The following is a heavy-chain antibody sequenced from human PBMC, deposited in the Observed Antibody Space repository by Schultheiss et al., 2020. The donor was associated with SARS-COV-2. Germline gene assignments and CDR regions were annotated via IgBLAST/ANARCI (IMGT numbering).Heavy chain of an antibody. J-gene: IGHJ4*02. D-gene: IGHD3-22*01. CDR1: GGSISSGDYY. V-gene: IGHV4-39*01. CDR3: ARLIYYDSSALFDY. Sequence: SQTLSLTCTVSGGSISSGDYYWGWIRQPPGKGLEWIGSIYYSGSTYYNPSLKSRVTISVDTSKNQFSLKLSSVTAADTAVYYCARLIYYDSSALFDYWGQGTLVTVSS. CDR2: IYYSGST.